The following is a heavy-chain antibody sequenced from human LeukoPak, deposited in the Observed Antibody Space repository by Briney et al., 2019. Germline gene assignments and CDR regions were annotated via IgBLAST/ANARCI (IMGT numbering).Heavy chain of an antibody. V-gene: IGHV2-5*02. CDR2: IYWDDDK. D-gene: IGHD3-9*01. Sequence: SGPTLVNPTQTLTLTCTFSGFSLTTSGVGVGWIRQPPGKALEWLALIYWDDDKRYSPSLKSRLTITKDTSKNQVVLTMTNMDPVDTATYYCAHRRDILTGSYLSNCFDPWGQGTLVTVSS. CDR3: AHRRDILTGSYLSNCFDP. CDR1: GFSLTTSGVG. J-gene: IGHJ5*02.